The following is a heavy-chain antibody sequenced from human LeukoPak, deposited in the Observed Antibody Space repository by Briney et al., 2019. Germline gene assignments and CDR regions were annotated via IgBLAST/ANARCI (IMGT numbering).Heavy chain of an antibody. Sequence: SGPTLVKPTQTLTLTCTFSGFSLSTSGVGVGWIRQPPGKALEWLALIYWDDDKRYSPSLKSRLTITKDTSKNQVVLTMTNMDPVVTATYCCARRPLPRTYDYWGQGTLVTVPS. J-gene: IGHJ4*02. CDR1: GFSLSTSGVG. D-gene: IGHD1/OR15-1a*01. CDR3: ARRPLPRTYDY. CDR2: IYWDDDK. V-gene: IGHV2-5*02.